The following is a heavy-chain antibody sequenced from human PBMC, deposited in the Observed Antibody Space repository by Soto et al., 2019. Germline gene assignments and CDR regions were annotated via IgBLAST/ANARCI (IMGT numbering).Heavy chain of an antibody. D-gene: IGHD5-12*01. CDR1: GGSVSSGSYY. CDR2: IYYSGST. V-gene: IGHV4-61*01. CDR3: ARGEMATIIFDY. Sequence: PSETLSLTCTVSGGSVSSGSYYWSWIRQPPGKGLEWIGYIYYSGSTNYNPSLKSRVTISVDTSKNQFSLKLSSVTAADTAVYYCARGEMATIIFDYWGQGTLVTVSS. J-gene: IGHJ4*02.